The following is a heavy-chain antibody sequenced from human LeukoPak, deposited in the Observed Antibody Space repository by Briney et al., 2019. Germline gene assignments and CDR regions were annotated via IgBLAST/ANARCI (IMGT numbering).Heavy chain of an antibody. Sequence: GGSLRLSCAASGFTFDDYGMSWVRQAPGKGLEWVSGINWNGGSTGYADSVKGRFTISRDNAKNSLYLQMNSLRAEDTALYHCARGGQQLAVRGAFDIWGQGTMVTVSS. V-gene: IGHV3-20*01. D-gene: IGHD6-13*01. CDR3: ARGGQQLAVRGAFDI. CDR2: INWNGGST. J-gene: IGHJ3*02. CDR1: GFTFDDYG.